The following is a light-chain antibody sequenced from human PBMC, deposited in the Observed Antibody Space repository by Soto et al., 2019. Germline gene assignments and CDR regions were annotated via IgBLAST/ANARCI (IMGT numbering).Light chain of an antibody. V-gene: IGKV1-5*03. Sequence: DIQMTQSPSTLSASVGDRVTITCRASQSISSWLAWYQQKPGKAPKLLIYKASSSQSGVPSRFSGSGSGTEFTLTISSLQPDDFATYCSQQYNSYPHTFGQGTKLEI. CDR3: QQYNSYPHT. CDR2: KAS. CDR1: QSISSW. J-gene: IGKJ2*01.